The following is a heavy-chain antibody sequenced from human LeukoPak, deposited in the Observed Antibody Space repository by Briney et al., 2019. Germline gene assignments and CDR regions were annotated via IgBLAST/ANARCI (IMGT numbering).Heavy chain of an antibody. CDR1: GGSISSSSYS. CDR3: ARLLGAGYFDY. J-gene: IGHJ4*02. CDR2: IYYSGST. D-gene: IGHD1-26*01. V-gene: IGHV4-39*01. Sequence: SETLSLTCTVSGGSISSSSYSWGWIRQPPGKGLEWIGSIYYSGSTYYNPSLKSRVTISVDTSKNQFSLKLSSVTAADTAVYYCARLLGAGYFDYWGQGTLVTVSS.